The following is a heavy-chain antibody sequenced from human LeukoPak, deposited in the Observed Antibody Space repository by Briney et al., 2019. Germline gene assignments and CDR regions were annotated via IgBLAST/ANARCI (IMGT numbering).Heavy chain of an antibody. D-gene: IGHD3-22*01. V-gene: IGHV3-21*01. J-gene: IGHJ4*02. CDR2: INTVGSYI. CDR3: ARLRWNSDSGGYYYYYDY. Sequence: KPGGSLRLSCAASGFTFVSYSFNWVRQAPGKGLEWVSSINTVGSYIYYADSVKGRFTISRDNAENSVYLQMNSLRVEDTAVYYCARLRWNSDSGGYYYYYDYWGQGTLVTVSS. CDR1: GFTFVSYS.